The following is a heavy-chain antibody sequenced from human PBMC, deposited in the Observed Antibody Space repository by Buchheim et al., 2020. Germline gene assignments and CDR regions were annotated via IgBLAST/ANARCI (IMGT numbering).Heavy chain of an antibody. CDR3: ARDLSSGWFDGFDI. J-gene: IGHJ3*02. CDR2: ISSRSIYT. CDR1: GFTFSDYY. V-gene: IGHV3-11*06. Sequence: QVQLVESGGGLVKPGGSLRLSCAASGFTFSDYYMSWIRQAPGKGLEWVSHISSRSIYTNYADSVKGRFTISRDNAKNSLYVQMSSLRAEDTAVYYCARDLSSGWFDGFDIWGQGT. D-gene: IGHD6-19*01.